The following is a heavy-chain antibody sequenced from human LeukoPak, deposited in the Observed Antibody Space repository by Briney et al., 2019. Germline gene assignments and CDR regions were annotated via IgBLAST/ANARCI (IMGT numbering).Heavy chain of an antibody. CDR1: GFTFSRYW. CDR2: ISWNSGSI. V-gene: IGHV3-9*03. D-gene: IGHD6-6*01. CDR3: AGSSSWFLNWFDP. J-gene: IGHJ5*02. Sequence: GGSLRLSCAASGFTFSRYWMSWVRQAPGKGLEWVSGISWNSGSIGYADSVKGRFTISRDNAKNSLYLQMNSLRAEDMALYYCAGSSSWFLNWFDPWGQGTLVTVSS.